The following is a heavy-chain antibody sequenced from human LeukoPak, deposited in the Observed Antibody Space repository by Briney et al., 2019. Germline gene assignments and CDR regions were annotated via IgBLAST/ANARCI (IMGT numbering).Heavy chain of an antibody. CDR2: IFPGDSDS. Sequence: GESLKISCKGSGYSFASYWIGWVRQMPGKGLEWMGIIFPGDSDSRYSPSFQGQVIISVDKSISTAYLQWDGLKASGSATYYCARQAAVGATHPFDYWGQGALVTVSS. CDR3: ARQAAVGATHPFDY. CDR1: GYSFASYW. V-gene: IGHV5-51*01. D-gene: IGHD1-26*01. J-gene: IGHJ4*02.